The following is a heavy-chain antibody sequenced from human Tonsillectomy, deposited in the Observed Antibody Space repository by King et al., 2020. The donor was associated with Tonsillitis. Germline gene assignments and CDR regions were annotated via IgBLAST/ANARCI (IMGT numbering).Heavy chain of an antibody. Sequence: DTVKGRFTISRDNSKNTLYLQMNSLRAEDTAVYYCAKFPGIAVAGPHHWSYFELWGRGTLVTVSS. V-gene: IGHV3-30*02. CDR3: AKFPGIAVAGPHHWSYFEL. D-gene: IGHD6-19*01. J-gene: IGHJ2*01.